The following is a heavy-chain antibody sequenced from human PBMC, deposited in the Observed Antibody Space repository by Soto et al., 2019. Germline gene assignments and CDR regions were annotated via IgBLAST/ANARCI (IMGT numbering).Heavy chain of an antibody. CDR3: AHKRDGSGSYYKGYGMDV. D-gene: IGHD3-10*01. CDR2: IYWDDDK. V-gene: IGHV2-5*02. CDR1: GFSLSTSGVG. J-gene: IGHJ6*02. Sequence: QITLKESGPTLVKPTQTLTLTCTFSGFSLSTSGVGVGWIRQPPGKALEWLALIYWDDDKRYSPSLKSRLTITKXTXXXQXILTMTNMDPVDTATYYCAHKRDGSGSYYKGYGMDVWGQGTTVTVSS.